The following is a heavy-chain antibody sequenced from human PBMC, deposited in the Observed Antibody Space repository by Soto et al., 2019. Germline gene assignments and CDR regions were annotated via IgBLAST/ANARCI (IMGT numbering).Heavy chain of an antibody. CDR2: ISYAGSDE. CDR3: ARAKKYYDSSGRWSFDL. Sequence: QVQLVESGGGVVQPGRSLRLSCAASGFTFSTYSMHWVRQSPGKGLEWVAVISYAGSDESYAYPVKGRFTISRDNSKNTLFQNMDSLSDEDTAVYYCARAKKYYDSSGRWSFDLWGRGTLVTVSS. CDR1: GFTFSTYS. V-gene: IGHV3-30-3*01. J-gene: IGHJ2*01. D-gene: IGHD3-22*01.